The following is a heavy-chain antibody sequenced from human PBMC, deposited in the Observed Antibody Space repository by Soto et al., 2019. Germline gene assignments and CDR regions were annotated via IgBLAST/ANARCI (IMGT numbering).Heavy chain of an antibody. CDR1: GGSISSSFYY. J-gene: IGHJ5*02. CDR2: IYYSGST. Sequence: SETLSLTYTDSGGSISSSFYYWGWIRQPPGKGLEWIGTIYYSGSTYYNPSLKSRVTISVDKSKNQFSLKLSSVTAADTAVYYCAIMVRGVITYPFDPWGQGTLVTVSS. D-gene: IGHD3-10*01. CDR3: AIMVRGVITYPFDP. V-gene: IGHV4-39*07.